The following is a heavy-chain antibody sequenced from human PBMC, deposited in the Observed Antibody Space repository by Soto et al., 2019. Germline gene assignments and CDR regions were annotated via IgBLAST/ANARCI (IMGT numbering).Heavy chain of an antibody. J-gene: IGHJ6*03. Sequence: ETLSLTCTVSGGSISSYYWSWIRQPPGKGLEWIGYIYYSGSTNYNPSLKSRVTISVDTSKNQFSLKLTSVTAADTAVFYCAREYRGFGSSYYLDVWGQGTTVTVSS. V-gene: IGHV4-59*12. CDR3: AREYRGFGSSYYLDV. CDR1: GGSISSYY. CDR2: IYYSGST. D-gene: IGHD3-10*01.